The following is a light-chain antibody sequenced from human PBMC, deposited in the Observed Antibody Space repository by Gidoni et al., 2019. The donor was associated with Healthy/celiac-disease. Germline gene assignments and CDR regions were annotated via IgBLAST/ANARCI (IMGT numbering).Light chain of an antibody. J-gene: IGKJ3*01. V-gene: IGKV3-15*01. CDR2: GAS. CDR1: QSVSSN. CDR3: QQYNNWPT. Sequence: EIVLTQSPATLSVSPGERATLSCRASQSVSSNLAWYQQKPGQAPRLLISGASTRATGIPARFSGSGSGTEFTLTISSLQSEDFAVDYCQQYNNWPTFGPXTKVDIK.